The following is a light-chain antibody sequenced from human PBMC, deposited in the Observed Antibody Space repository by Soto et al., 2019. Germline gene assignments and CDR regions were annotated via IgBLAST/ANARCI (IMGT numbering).Light chain of an antibody. V-gene: IGLV1-40*01. CDR3: QSYDNSLSGPYV. CDR1: RSNIGAGYD. J-gene: IGLJ1*01. Sequence: QSVLTQPPSVSWAPGQRVAISCTGSRSNIGAGYDVHWYQQLPGTAPKLLIYGNINRPSGVPDRFSGSKSGTSASLAITGLLAEDEGDYYCQSYDNSLSGPYVFGTGTKGTVL. CDR2: GNI.